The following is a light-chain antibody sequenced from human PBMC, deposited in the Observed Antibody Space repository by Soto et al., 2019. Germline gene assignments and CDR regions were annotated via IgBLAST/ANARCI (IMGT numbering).Light chain of an antibody. J-gene: IGLJ1*01. CDR1: SSTIGNSF. V-gene: IGLV1-51*01. CDR2: DNN. CDR3: GAWDGGLSAFV. Sequence: QSVLTQPPSVSAARGRTVTISCSCSSSTIGNSFVSWYQQLPGTAPRLLIYDNNDRPSGIPDRFSGSKSGTSATLGITGLQTGDEADYYCGAWDGGLSAFVFGTGTKLTVL.